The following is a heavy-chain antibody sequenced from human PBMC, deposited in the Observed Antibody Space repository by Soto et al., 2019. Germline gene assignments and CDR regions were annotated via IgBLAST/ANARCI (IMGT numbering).Heavy chain of an antibody. CDR1: GYSFTSYW. J-gene: IGHJ6*02. V-gene: IGHV5-51*01. D-gene: IGHD2-2*01. Sequence: GESLKISCKGSGYSFTSYWIGWVRQMPGKGLEWMGIIYPGDSDTRYSPSFQGQVTISADKSISTAYLQWSSLKASDTAMYYCARQGCSSTSCELGIYYGMDVWGQGTKVTVSS. CDR3: ARQGCSSTSCELGIYYGMDV. CDR2: IYPGDSDT.